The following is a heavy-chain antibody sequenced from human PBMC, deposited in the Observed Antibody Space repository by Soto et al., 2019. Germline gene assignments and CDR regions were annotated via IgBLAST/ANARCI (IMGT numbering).Heavy chain of an antibody. CDR1: GFTFSSYG. J-gene: IGHJ4*02. D-gene: IGHD3-22*01. CDR2: ISYDGSNK. V-gene: IGHV3-30*18. CDR3: VKDRVYYDSSGFDY. Sequence: PGGSLRLSCAASGFTFSSYGMHWVRQAPGKGLEWVAVISYDGSNKYYADSVKGRFTISRDNSKNTLYLQMNSLRAEDTAVYYCVKDRVYYDSSGFDYWGQGTLVTVSS.